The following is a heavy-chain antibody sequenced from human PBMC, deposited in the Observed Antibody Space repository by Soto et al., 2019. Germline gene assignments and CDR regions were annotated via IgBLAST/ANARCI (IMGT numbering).Heavy chain of an antibody. CDR3: ANDHLMTTVTTVGY. CDR1: GFTFSTYG. Sequence: QVQLVESGGGVVQPGRSLRLSCAASGFTFSTYGMHWVRQAPGKGLEWVAVISYDGRNEYYAESVKGRFTISRDNYKNTLYLQMNSLRAEDTALYYCANDHLMTTVTTVGYWGQGALVTVSS. CDR2: ISYDGRNE. V-gene: IGHV3-30*18. J-gene: IGHJ4*02. D-gene: IGHD4-17*01.